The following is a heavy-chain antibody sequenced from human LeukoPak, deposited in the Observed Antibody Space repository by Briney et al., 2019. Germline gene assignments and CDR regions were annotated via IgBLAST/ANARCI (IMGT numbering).Heavy chain of an antibody. CDR1: GFTFSYYP. D-gene: IGHD1-26*01. CDR2: ILYDESNE. Sequence: GGSPRLSCAASGFTFSYYPMHWVRQAPGKGLEWVAIILYDESNEYYADSVKGRFTVSRDNSRNTLFLQMNSLRAEDTAVYYCAKDLRIYSGSYYNAFDIWGQGTMVTVSS. V-gene: IGHV3-30*18. J-gene: IGHJ3*02. CDR3: AKDLRIYSGSYYNAFDI.